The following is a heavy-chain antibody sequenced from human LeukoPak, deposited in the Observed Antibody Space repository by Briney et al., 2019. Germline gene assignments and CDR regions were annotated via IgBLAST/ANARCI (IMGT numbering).Heavy chain of an antibody. J-gene: IGHJ4*02. D-gene: IGHD6-13*01. CDR3: ARDGARSWYGEDY. CDR2: IKQDGSEK. CDR1: GFTFSSYW. Sequence: GGSLRLSCVASGFTFSSYWMSWVRQAPGKGLEWVANIKQDGSEKYYVDSVKGRFAISRDNAKNSLYLQMNSLRAEDTAVYYCARDGARSWYGEDYWGQGTLVTVSS. V-gene: IGHV3-7*01.